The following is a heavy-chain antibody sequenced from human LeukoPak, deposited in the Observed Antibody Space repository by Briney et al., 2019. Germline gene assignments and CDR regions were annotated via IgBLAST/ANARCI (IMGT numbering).Heavy chain of an antibody. J-gene: IGHJ5*02. CDR2: IIPIFGTA. CDR3: ASTNWNYGINWFDP. V-gene: IGHV1-69*05. CDR1: GGTFSSYA. D-gene: IGHD1-7*01. Sequence: SVKVSCKASGGTFSSYAISWVRQAPGQGLEWMGGIIPIFGTANYAQKFQGRVTITTDESTSTAYMELSSLRPEDTAVYYCASTNWNYGINWFDPWGQGTLVTVSS.